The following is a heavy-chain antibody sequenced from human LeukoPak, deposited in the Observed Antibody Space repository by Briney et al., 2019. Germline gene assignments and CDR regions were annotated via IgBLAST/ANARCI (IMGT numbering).Heavy chain of an antibody. CDR2: ISAYNGNT. Sequence: GASVKVSCKASGYTLTSYGISWVRQAPGQGLEWMGWISAYNGNTNYAQKLQGRVTMTTDTSTSTAYMELRSLRSDDTAVYYCARDYSRRYYYGSVIIVTTPYGMDVWGQGTTVTVSS. J-gene: IGHJ6*02. V-gene: IGHV1-18*01. CDR3: ARDYSRRYYYGSVIIVTTPYGMDV. CDR1: GYTLTSYG. D-gene: IGHD3-10*01.